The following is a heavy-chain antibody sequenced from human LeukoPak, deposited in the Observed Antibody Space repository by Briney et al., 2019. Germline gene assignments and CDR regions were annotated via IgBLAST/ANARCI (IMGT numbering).Heavy chain of an antibody. J-gene: IGHJ4*02. D-gene: IGHD5-24*01. CDR1: GFTISSNY. CDR2: LHSGGHT. Sequence: PGGSLRLSCAASGFTISSNYLSWVRQAPGKGLVWVSALHSGGHTFYADSVKGRFTISRDNSKNTLYLQMNSLRAEDTAVYYCARRDGYNIDYWGQGTLVTVSS. CDR3: ARRDGYNIDY. V-gene: IGHV3-66*02.